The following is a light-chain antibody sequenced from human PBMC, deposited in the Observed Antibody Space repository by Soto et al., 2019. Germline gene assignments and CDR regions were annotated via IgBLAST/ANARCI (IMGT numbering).Light chain of an antibody. CDR2: ATS. J-gene: IGKJ5*01. CDR3: QQCYSSPET. CDR1: QTVSTY. V-gene: IGKV1-39*01. Sequence: DIQMTHSPSSLSASVGDSVTITCRPSQTVSTYLNLYQQKPGKAPRLLIYATSSLKSGVPSTFSGRGSGTEFALTINRLQPEDFATYYCQQCYSSPETFGQGTLVEIK.